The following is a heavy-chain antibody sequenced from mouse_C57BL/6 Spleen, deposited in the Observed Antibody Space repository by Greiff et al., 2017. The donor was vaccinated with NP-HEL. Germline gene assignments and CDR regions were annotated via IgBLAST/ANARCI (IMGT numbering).Heavy chain of an antibody. CDR2: IDPSDSET. D-gene: IGHD2-4*01. Sequence: QVQLQQPGAELVRPGSSVKLSCKASGYTFTSYWMHWVKQRPIQGLEWIGNIDPSDSETHYNQKFKDKATLTVDKSSSTAYMQLSSLTSEDSAVYYCASYDYEDWYFDVWGTGTTVTVSS. V-gene: IGHV1-52*01. CDR3: ASYDYEDWYFDV. J-gene: IGHJ1*03. CDR1: GYTFTSYW.